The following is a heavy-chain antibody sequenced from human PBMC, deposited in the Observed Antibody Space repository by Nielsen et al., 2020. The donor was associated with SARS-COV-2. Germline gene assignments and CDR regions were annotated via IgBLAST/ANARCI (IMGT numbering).Heavy chain of an antibody. J-gene: IGHJ4*02. Sequence: GGSLRLSCAASGFTFDDYAMHWVRQAPGKGLEWVSGISWNSGSIGYADSVKGRFTISRDNAKNTLYLQMNSLRAEDTAVYYCAKDRGGQWLALDYWGQGTLVTVSS. CDR3: AKDRGGQWLALDY. CDR2: ISWNSGSI. V-gene: IGHV3-9*01. CDR1: GFTFDDYA. D-gene: IGHD6-19*01.